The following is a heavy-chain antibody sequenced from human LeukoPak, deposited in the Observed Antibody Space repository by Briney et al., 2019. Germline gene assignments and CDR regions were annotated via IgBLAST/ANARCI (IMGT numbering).Heavy chain of an antibody. CDR2: ITKKIDGGTT. CDR3: TRGPRPFDY. J-gene: IGHJ4*02. Sequence: GGSLRLSCTASGFTFSNAWMSWVRQAPGKELEWVGRITKKIDGGTTTYAAPVRGRFTISRDDSKDTLYLQMNSLKTDDTAVYYCTRGPRPFDYWGQGTLVTVSS. V-gene: IGHV3-15*01. CDR1: GFTFSNAW.